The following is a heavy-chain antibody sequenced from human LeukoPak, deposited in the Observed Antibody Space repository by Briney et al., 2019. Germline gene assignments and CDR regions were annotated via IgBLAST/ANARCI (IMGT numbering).Heavy chain of an antibody. CDR3: ATGGSGSYHDY. CDR1: GGSISSNSYY. V-gene: IGHV4-39*06. CDR2: IHYSGRT. J-gene: IGHJ4*02. Sequence: PSETLSLTCTISGGSISSNSYYYWGWVRQPPGRGLEWIGSIHYSGRTHYNPSLRSRVTTSVDTSKNQFPLKLSSVPAADTALYYCATGGSGSYHDYWSQGTLVTVSS. D-gene: IGHD3-10*01.